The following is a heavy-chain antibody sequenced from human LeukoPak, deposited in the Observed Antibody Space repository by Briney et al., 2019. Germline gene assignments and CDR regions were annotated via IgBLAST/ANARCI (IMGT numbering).Heavy chain of an antibody. J-gene: IGHJ4*02. CDR2: IYYSGST. CDR3: ARDQRMPQVDY. V-gene: IGHV4-39*07. CDR1: GGSISSSSYY. D-gene: IGHD2-2*01. Sequence: SETLSLTCTVSGGSISSSSYYWGWLRQPPGKGLEWIGSIYYSGSTYYIPSPKSRVTISVDTSKNQFSLKLSSVTAADTAVYYCARDQRMPQVDYWGQGTLVTVSS.